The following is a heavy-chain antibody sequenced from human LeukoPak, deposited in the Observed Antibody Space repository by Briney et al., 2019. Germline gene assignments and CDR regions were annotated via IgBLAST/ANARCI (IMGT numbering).Heavy chain of an antibody. CDR3: ARLVVPAAIDY. Sequence: SETLSLTCAVYGGSFSGYYWSWIRQPPGKGLEWIGEINHSGSTNYNPSLKSRVTISVDTSKNQFSLKLSSVTAADTAVYYCARLVVPAAIDYWGQGTLVTVSS. CDR2: INHSGST. V-gene: IGHV4-34*01. CDR1: GGSFSGYY. D-gene: IGHD2-2*02. J-gene: IGHJ4*02.